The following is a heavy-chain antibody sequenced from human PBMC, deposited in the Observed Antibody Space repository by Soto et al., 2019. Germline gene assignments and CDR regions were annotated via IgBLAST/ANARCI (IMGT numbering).Heavy chain of an antibody. CDR1: GGSVSSGSYY. CDR2: IYYSGST. D-gene: IGHD5-18*01. Sequence: SETLSLTCTVSGGSVSSGSYYWSWIRQPPGKGLEWIGYIYYSGSTNYNPSLKGRVTISVDTSKNQFSLKLSSVTAADTAVYYCAREGYSYGYYYYYGMDVWGQGTTVTVSS. J-gene: IGHJ6*02. CDR3: AREGYSYGYYYYYGMDV. V-gene: IGHV4-61*01.